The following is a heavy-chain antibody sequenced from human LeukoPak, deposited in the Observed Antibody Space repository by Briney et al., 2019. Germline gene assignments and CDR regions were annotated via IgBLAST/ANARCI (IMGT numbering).Heavy chain of an antibody. CDR2: VYHSGST. J-gene: IGHJ4*02. CDR1: GYSISYGYF. CDR3: ASLTRDGYHFEW. Sequence: SETLSLACSVSGYSISYGYFWAWIRQPPGKGLEWIGSVYHSGSTHYTPSFKSRVTISLDTSKNHFSLKLTSVTAADTAVYFCASLTRDGYHFEWWGRGTLVTVSS. D-gene: IGHD6-13*01. V-gene: IGHV4-38-2*02.